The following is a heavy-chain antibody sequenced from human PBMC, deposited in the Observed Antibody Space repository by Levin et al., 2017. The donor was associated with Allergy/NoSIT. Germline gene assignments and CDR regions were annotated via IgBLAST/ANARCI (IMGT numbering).Heavy chain of an antibody. D-gene: IGHD2-15*01. CDR1: GYTFTGYD. CDR2: INPNSGDT. V-gene: IGHV1-2*02. Sequence: PAASVKVSCKASGYTFTGYDIHWVRQAPGQGLEWMGEINPNSGDTNYAQKFHGRVTMTRDTSINTAYMELISLRSDDTAVYYCATVDQGIDWGQGTLVTVSS. J-gene: IGHJ4*02. CDR3: ATVDQGID.